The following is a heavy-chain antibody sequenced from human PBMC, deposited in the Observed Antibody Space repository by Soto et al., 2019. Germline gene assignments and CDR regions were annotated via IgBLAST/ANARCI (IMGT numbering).Heavy chain of an antibody. V-gene: IGHV3-49*04. CDR2: IRSKAYGGTT. Sequence: PVGSLRLSCTASGFTFGDDAMSWVRQAPGKGLEWVGFIRSKAYGGTTEYAASVKGRFTISRDDSKSIAYLQMNSLKTEDTAVYYCTRDLHYYDSSGYPGYWGQGTLVTVSS. CDR1: GFTFGDDA. D-gene: IGHD3-22*01. J-gene: IGHJ4*02. CDR3: TRDLHYYDSSGYPGY.